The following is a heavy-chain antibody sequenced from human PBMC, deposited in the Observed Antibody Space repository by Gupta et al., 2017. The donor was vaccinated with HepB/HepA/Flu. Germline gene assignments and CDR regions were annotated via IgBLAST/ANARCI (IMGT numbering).Heavy chain of an antibody. D-gene: IGHD3-3*01. J-gene: IGHJ6*03. V-gene: IGHV1-69*06. CDR3: ARGYDFWSGYSHYYYMDV. CDR2: IIPIFGTA. CDR1: GGTFSSYA. Sequence: QVQLVQSGAEVKKPGSSVKVSCKASGGTFSSYAISWVRQAPGQGLEWMGGIIPIFGTANYAQKFQGRVTITADKSTSTAYMELSSLRSEETAVYYCARGYDFWSGYSHYYYMDVWGKGTTVTVSS.